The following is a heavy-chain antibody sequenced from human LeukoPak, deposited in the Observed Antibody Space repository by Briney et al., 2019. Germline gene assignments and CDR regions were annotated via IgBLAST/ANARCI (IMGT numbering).Heavy chain of an antibody. CDR2: INHSGST. CDR3: ARPRKQQLVPGRDAFDI. D-gene: IGHD6-13*01. CDR1: GGSFSGYY. J-gene: IGHJ3*02. V-gene: IGHV4-34*01. Sequence: SETLSLTCAVYGGSFSGYYWSWIRQPPGKGLEWIGEINHSGSTNYNPSLKSRVTISVDTSKNQFSLKLSSVTAADTAVYYCARPRKQQLVPGRDAFDIWGQGTMVTVSS.